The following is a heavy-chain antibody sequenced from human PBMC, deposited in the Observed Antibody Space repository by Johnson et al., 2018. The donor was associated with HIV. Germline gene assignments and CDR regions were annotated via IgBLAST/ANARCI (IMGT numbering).Heavy chain of an antibody. D-gene: IGHD6-6*01. J-gene: IGHJ3*02. Sequence: VQLVESGGGVVQPGRSLRLSCAASGFTFSSYAMHWVRQAPGKGLEWVAVIWYDGSNKYYADSVKGRFTISRDNSKNTLYLQMNSLRAEDTAVYYCAKEGQLGDAFDIWGQGTMVTVSS. CDR3: AKEGQLGDAFDI. V-gene: IGHV3-33*06. CDR1: GFTFSSYA. CDR2: IWYDGSNK.